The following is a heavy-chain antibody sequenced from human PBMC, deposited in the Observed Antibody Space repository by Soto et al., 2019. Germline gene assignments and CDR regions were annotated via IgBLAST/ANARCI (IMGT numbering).Heavy chain of an antibody. V-gene: IGHV1-69*13. CDR3: ARGIAATTPYYYYGMYV. Sequence: ASVKVSCKASGYPFPSYGNTWVRQAPGQGLEWMGAIIPIFGTANYAQKFQGRVTITADESTRTAYMELSSLRSEDTAAYYCARGIAATTPYYYYGMYVWGQGTTVTVSS. J-gene: IGHJ6*02. CDR1: GYPFPSYG. CDR2: IIPIFGTA. D-gene: IGHD2-15*01.